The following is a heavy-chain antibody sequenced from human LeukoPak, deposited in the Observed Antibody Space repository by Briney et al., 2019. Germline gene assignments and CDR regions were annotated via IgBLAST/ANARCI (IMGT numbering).Heavy chain of an antibody. V-gene: IGHV3-74*01. CDR3: AREGLTIDY. J-gene: IGHJ4*02. CDR2: IISDGSIR. Sequence: PGGSLRLSCSASGFTFSTSWMHWVRQAPRKGLMWVSRIISDGSIRSYADSVKGRFTISRDNAKNTLHLQMNSPKVEDTAVYYCAREGLTIDYWGQGALVTVSS. CDR1: GFTFSTSW.